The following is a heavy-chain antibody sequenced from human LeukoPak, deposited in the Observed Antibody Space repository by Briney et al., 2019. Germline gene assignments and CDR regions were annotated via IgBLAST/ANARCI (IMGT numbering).Heavy chain of an antibody. D-gene: IGHD2-15*01. Sequence: SETLSLTCTDSGDSISSYHWTWIRQSPGRRLEGIGYVYYDGTTRYDPSLKSRVTISLEMSNNQFSLKLSSVTAADTAIYYCATYTRHCSGGTCYSIDYWGQGTLVTVSS. CDR3: ATYTRHCSGGTCYSIDY. CDR2: VYYDGTT. J-gene: IGHJ4*02. CDR1: GDSISSYH. V-gene: IGHV4-59*08.